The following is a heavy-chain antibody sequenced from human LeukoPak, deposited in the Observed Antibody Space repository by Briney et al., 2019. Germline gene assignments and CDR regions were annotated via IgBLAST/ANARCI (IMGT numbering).Heavy chain of an antibody. D-gene: IGHD3-9*01. V-gene: IGHV3-23*01. CDR3: AKDSPILTV. CDR1: GFSFGTHG. J-gene: IGHJ3*01. CDR2: LAGSGAII. Sequence: GSLRLSCAASGFSFGTHGMSWVRQGPGEGLEWVSALAGSGAIIYYTDSVKGRFTISRDNSKNTLFLQMNSLRAEDTAVYYCAKDSPILTVWGQGTMVTVSS.